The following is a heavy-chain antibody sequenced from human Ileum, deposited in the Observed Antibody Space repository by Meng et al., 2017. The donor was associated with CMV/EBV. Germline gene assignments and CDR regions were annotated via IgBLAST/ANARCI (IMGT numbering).Heavy chain of an antibody. D-gene: IGHD3-22*01. J-gene: IGHJ4*02. V-gene: IGHV1-46*01. CDR2: INPSGGST. CDR3: AGYYYDSSGYYHAFDY. Sequence: ASVKVSCKASGYTFTSYYMHWVRQAPGQGLEWMGIINPSGGSTSYAQKFQGRVTMTRDTSTSTVYMELSSLRSEDTAVYYCAGYYYDSSGYYHAFDYWGQGTLVTVSS. CDR1: GYTFTSYY.